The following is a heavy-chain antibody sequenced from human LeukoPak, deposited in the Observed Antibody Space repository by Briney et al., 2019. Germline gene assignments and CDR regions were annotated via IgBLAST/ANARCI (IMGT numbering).Heavy chain of an antibody. CDR2: TSSDLNVK. Sequence: GGSLRLSCAASGFTFRNYVIHWVRQAPGKGLEWLAVTSSDLNVKLYADSVKGRFTISRDNSRSTLYLQMNSLRPEDTAIYYCAREGYYGSGSPPSLYFDYWGQGTLVTVSS. J-gene: IGHJ4*02. CDR3: AREGYYGSGSPPSLYFDY. V-gene: IGHV3-30-3*01. D-gene: IGHD3-10*01. CDR1: GFTFRNYV.